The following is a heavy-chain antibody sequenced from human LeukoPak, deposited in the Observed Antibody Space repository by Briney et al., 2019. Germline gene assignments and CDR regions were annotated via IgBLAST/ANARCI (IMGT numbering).Heavy chain of an antibody. CDR3: TRGKGWTDY. D-gene: IGHD6-19*01. J-gene: IGHJ4*02. CDR1: GFTFSNYW. CDR2: IKENGSEK. Sequence: GGSLRLSCAASGFTFSNYWMTWVRQAPGKGLEWVAKIKENGSEKYYVDSVKGRFSISRDNTKNSLYLQMNSLRAEDTAVYYCTRGKGWTDYWGQGTLVIVSA. V-gene: IGHV3-7*01.